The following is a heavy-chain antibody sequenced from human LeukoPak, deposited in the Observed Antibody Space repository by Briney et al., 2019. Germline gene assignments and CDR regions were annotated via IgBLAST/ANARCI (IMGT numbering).Heavy chain of an antibody. D-gene: IGHD5-24*01. J-gene: IGHJ4*02. CDR3: AKEGRSLQTY. CDR1: GFTFSTSA. CDR2: IKEDGTET. V-gene: IGHV3-7*03. Sequence: GGSLRLSCAASGFTFSTSAMSWVRQAPGKGLEWVANIKEDGTETYYVDSVKGRFTISRDNAKNSLYLQMNSLRVEDTAVYYCAKEGRSLQTYWGQGTLVTVSS.